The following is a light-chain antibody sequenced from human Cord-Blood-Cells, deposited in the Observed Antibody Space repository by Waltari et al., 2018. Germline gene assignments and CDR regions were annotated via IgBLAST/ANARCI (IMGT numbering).Light chain of an antibody. CDR1: QSVSRSY. CDR2: GAS. Sequence: EIVLMQSLGTLSLSLGEGATVVCMASQSVSRSYLAWYQQKPGQAPRLLIYGASSRATCIPHRFIASGSGTDFTLTISRLEPEDFAVYYWQQCGSSPSTFGQRTRLEIK. J-gene: IGKJ5*01. CDR3: QQCGSSPST. V-gene: IGKV3-20*01.